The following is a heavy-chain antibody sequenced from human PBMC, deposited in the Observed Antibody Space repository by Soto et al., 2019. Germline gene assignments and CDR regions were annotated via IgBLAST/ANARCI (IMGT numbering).Heavy chain of an antibody. V-gene: IGHV4-4*02. Sequence: QVQLQESGPGLVKPSGTLSLTCAVSGGSISSSNWWSWVRQPPGKGLEWIGEIYHSGSTTYNPSPKSRVTISVDKSKNQSSLKLSSVTAADTAVYYCARVSGRYYYGMDVWGQGTTVTVSS. D-gene: IGHD6-19*01. J-gene: IGHJ6*02. CDR3: ARVSGRYYYGMDV. CDR2: IYHSGST. CDR1: GGSISSSNW.